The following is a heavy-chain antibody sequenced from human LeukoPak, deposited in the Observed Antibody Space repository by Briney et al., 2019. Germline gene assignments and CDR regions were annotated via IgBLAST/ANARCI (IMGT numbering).Heavy chain of an antibody. CDR2: IYTSGST. CDR3: ARHAVSYGSGSYYDAFDI. J-gene: IGHJ3*02. V-gene: IGHV4-4*07. CDR1: GGSISSYY. D-gene: IGHD3-10*01. Sequence: KASETLSLTCTVSGGSISSYYWSWIRQPAGKGLEWIGRIYTSGSTNYNPSLKSRVTMSVDTSKNQFSLKLSSVTAADTAVYYCARHAVSYGSGSYYDAFDIWGQGTMVTVSS.